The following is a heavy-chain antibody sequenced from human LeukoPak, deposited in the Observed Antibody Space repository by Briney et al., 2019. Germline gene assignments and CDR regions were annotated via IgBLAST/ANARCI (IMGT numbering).Heavy chain of an antibody. V-gene: IGHV3-7*01. D-gene: IGHD1-26*01. CDR1: GFTFSTYW. CDR3: ARDVGGSLDY. Sequence: GGSLRLSCAASGFTFSTYWMAWVRQAPGKGLEWVANIKGDESAKHQADAVKGRFTNSRDNAKSSVYLQMSSLRGEDTAVYYCARDVGGSLDYWGQGTLVTVSS. J-gene: IGHJ4*02. CDR2: IKGDESAK.